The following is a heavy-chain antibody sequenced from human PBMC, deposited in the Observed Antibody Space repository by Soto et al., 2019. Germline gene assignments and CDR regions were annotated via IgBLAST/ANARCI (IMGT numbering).Heavy chain of an antibody. CDR3: ARASREIVVARNTRHYYYIDV. Sequence: GASVKVSCKASGYTFTSYGISWVRQAPGQGLEWMGWISAYNGNTNYAQKLQGRVTMTTDTSTSTAYMELRSLRSDDTAVYYCARASREIVVARNTRHYYYIDVWGKGSTVTVAS. V-gene: IGHV1-18*01. J-gene: IGHJ6*03. CDR2: ISAYNGNT. D-gene: IGHD2-2*01. CDR1: GYTFTSYG.